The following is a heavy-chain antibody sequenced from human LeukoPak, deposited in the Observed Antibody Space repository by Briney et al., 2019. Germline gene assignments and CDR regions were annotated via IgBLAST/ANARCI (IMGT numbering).Heavy chain of an antibody. CDR3: AKDLSGSHSNYYYGMDV. Sequence: GGSLRLSCAASGFTFSDYYMSWVRQAPGKGLEWVSYISNSGDTISYADSVKGRFTISRDNAKNSLYLQMNSLRAEDTALYYCAKDLSGSHSNYYYGMDVWGQGTTVTVSS. V-gene: IGHV3-11*01. CDR1: GFTFSDYY. D-gene: IGHD1-26*01. CDR2: ISNSGDTI. J-gene: IGHJ6*02.